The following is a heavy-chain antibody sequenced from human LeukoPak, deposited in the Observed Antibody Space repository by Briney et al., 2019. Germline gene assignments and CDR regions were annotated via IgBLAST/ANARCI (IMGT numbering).Heavy chain of an antibody. Sequence: GASVKVSCKASGYTFTGYYMHWVRQAPGQGLEWMGWINPNSGGTNYAQKFQGRVTMTRDTSISTAYMELSRLRSDDTAVYYCARDPSDEVRGVTLLRDAFDIWGQGTMVTVSS. CDR2: INPNSGGT. V-gene: IGHV1-2*02. J-gene: IGHJ3*02. CDR1: GYTFTGYY. D-gene: IGHD3-10*01. CDR3: ARDPSDEVRGVTLLRDAFDI.